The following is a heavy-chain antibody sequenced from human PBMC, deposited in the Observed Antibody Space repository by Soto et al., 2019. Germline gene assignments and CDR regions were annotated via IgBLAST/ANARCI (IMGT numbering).Heavy chain of an antibody. CDR1: GYTFTSYA. CDR2: INAGNGNT. J-gene: IGHJ4*02. CDR3: ARSITMVRGSPHDFDY. Sequence: ALVKVSCKASGYTFTSYAMHWVRQAPGQRLEWMGWINAGNGNTKYSQKFQGRVTITRDTSASTAYMELSSLRSEDTAVYYCARSITMVRGSPHDFDYWSQGTLVTVS. D-gene: IGHD3-10*01. V-gene: IGHV1-3*01.